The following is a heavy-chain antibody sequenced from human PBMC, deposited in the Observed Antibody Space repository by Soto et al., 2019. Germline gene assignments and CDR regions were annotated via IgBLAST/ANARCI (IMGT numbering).Heavy chain of an antibody. CDR2: ISSSGSTI. D-gene: IGHD3-3*01. Sequence: GGSLRLSCAASGFTFSDYYMSWIRQAPGKGLEWVSYISSSGSTIYYADSVKGRFTISRDNAKNSLYLQMNSLRAEDTAVYYCARVYYDFWSGYYSPGYLYVWGKGTTVTVSS. J-gene: IGHJ6*03. CDR1: GFTFSDYY. V-gene: IGHV3-11*01. CDR3: ARVYYDFWSGYYSPGYLYV.